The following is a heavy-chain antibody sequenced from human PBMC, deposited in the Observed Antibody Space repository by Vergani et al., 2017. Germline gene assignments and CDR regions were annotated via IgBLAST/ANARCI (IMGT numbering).Heavy chain of an antibody. CDR2: IYYSGST. CDR3: ARERYSYVYYYGMDV. J-gene: IGHJ6*02. V-gene: IGHV4-59*01. D-gene: IGHD5-18*01. Sequence: QVQLQASGPGLVKPSETLSLTCTVSGGSISSYYWSWIRQPPGKGLEWIGYIYYSGSTNYNPSLKSRVTISVDTSKNQFSLKLSSVTAADTAVYYCARERYSYVYYYGMDVWGQGTTVTVSS. CDR1: GGSISSYY.